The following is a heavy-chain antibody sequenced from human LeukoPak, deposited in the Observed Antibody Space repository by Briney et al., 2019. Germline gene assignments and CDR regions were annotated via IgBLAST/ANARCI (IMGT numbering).Heavy chain of an antibody. CDR2: IIPIFGTA. J-gene: IGHJ4*02. CDR1: GGTFSSYA. D-gene: IGHD3-16*02. CDR3: ASAYDYVWGSYRRLYYFDY. V-gene: IGHV1-69*01. Sequence: SVKVSCKASGGTFSSYAISWVRQAPGQGLEWMGGIIPIFGTANYALKFQGRVTITADESTSTAYMELSSLRSEDTAVYYCASAYDYVWGSYRRLYYFDYWGQGTLVTVSS.